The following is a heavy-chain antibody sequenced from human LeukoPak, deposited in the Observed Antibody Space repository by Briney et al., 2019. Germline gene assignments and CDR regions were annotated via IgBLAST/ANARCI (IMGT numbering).Heavy chain of an antibody. CDR3: ARDLKMGYSSGRYSWGTGSLNDF. CDR2: ISAYNGNT. Sequence: ASVKVSCRASGYTFTSYGISWVRQAPGQGLEWMGWISAYNGNTNYAQKLQGRVTMTTDTSTSTAYMELRSLRSDDTAVYYCARDLKMGYSSGRYSWGTGSLNDFWGQGTLVTVSS. CDR1: GYTFTSYG. V-gene: IGHV1-18*01. J-gene: IGHJ4*02. D-gene: IGHD6-19*01.